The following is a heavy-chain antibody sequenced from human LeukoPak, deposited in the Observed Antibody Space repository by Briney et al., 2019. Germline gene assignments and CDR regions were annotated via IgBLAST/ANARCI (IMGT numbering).Heavy chain of an antibody. J-gene: IGHJ4*02. D-gene: IGHD6-13*01. Sequence: GGSLRLSCAASGFTFSTFAMIWVRQPPGKGVEWVSYISSSGSTIYYADSVKGRFTISRDNAKKSLYLQMNSLRAEDTALYYCARGSGSSWYFYFDYWGQGTLVTVSS. CDR2: ISSSGSTI. CDR1: GFTFSTFA. V-gene: IGHV3-48*04. CDR3: ARGSGSSWYFYFDY.